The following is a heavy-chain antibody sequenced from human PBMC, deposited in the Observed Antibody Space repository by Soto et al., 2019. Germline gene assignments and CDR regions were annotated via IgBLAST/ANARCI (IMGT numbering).Heavy chain of an antibody. Sequence: QVQLVQSGAEVKKPGASVTVSCKASGYTFTSFGITWVRQAPGQGLEWMGWISAYNSNTNYAQNFRGRFTMTTDTSTTTAYMELRNLRSDDTALYYCARSGGWYYQIHYWGAGTLVTVSS. CDR1: GYTFTSFG. V-gene: IGHV1-18*01. J-gene: IGHJ4*01. D-gene: IGHD6-19*01. CDR3: ARSGGWYYQIHY. CDR2: ISAYNSNT.